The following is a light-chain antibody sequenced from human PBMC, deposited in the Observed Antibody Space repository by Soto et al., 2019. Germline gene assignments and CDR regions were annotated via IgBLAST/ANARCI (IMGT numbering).Light chain of an antibody. V-gene: IGLV2-14*03. Sequence: QSVLTQPASVSGSPGQSITISCTGTSSDIGAYNFVSWYQQHPGKAPKLMLYDVNIRPSGVSNRFSGSKFGNTVSLTISGLQAEDEADYYCTSWTTSTTMIFGGGTKLTVL. CDR3: TSWTTSTTMI. CDR1: SSDIGAYNF. J-gene: IGLJ2*01. CDR2: DVN.